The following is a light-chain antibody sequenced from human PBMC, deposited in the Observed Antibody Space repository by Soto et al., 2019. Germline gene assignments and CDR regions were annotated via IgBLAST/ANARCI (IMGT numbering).Light chain of an antibody. CDR3: QQYGSSSWT. V-gene: IGKV3-20*01. CDR1: QSVSSSY. Sequence: EIVLTQSPGTLSLSPGERATLSCRASQSVSSSYLAWYQQKPGQAPRLLIYGASSRATGIPDRFSGSGSETYVTLTISRVELEDFAVYYCQQYGSSSWTFGQGTKVEIK. CDR2: GAS. J-gene: IGKJ1*01.